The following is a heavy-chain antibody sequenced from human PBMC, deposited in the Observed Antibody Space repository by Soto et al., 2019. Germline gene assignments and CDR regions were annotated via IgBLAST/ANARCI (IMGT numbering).Heavy chain of an antibody. CDR2: INPSGGST. Sequence: ASVKVSCKASGYTFTSYYMHWVRQAPGQGLEWMGIINPSGGSTSYAQKFQGRVTMTRDTSTSTVYMELSSLRSEDTAIYYCARDAELATIPLDFWGQGTLVTVSS. CDR1: GYTFTSYY. V-gene: IGHV1-46*01. CDR3: ARDAELATIPLDF. J-gene: IGHJ4*02. D-gene: IGHD5-12*01.